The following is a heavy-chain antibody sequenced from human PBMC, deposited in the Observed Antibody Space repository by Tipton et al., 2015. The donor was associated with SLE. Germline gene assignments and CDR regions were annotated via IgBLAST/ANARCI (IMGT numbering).Heavy chain of an antibody. J-gene: IGHJ6*03. CDR1: GGSISSYY. V-gene: IGHV4-59*01. Sequence: TLSLTCTVSGGSISSYYWSWIRQPPGKGLEWIGYIYYSGSTNYNPSLKSRVTISVGTSKNQFSLKLSSVTAADTAVYYCARGRRRDYYYYYMDVWGKGTTVTVSS. CDR3: ARGRRRDYYYYYMDV. CDR2: IYYSGST.